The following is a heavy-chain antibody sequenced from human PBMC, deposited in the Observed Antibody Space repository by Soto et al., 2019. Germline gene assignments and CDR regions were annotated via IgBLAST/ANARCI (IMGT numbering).Heavy chain of an antibody. CDR2: ISAYNGNT. D-gene: IGHD2-15*01. CDR3: AIVVRALGHWFDP. Sequence: QVQLVRSGAEVKKPGASVKVSCKASGYNFNSYTISWVRQAPGQGLEWMGRISAYNGNTNYAQKLQGRVTMTTDTSTSTAYMELRSLRSEDTAVYHYAIVVRALGHWFDPWGQATLATVSS. CDR1: GYNFNSYT. J-gene: IGHJ5*02. V-gene: IGHV1-18*01.